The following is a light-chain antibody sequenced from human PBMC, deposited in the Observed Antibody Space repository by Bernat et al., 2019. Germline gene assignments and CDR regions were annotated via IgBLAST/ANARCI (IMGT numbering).Light chain of an antibody. CDR2: GAS. CDR3: QQYHNWPPYT. CDR1: QSVSSN. J-gene: IGKJ2*01. Sequence: EIAMTQAPATLSVSPGERASLSCRASQSVSSNLAWYQHKPGQAPRLLFYGASTRAAGLPARFSASGSGTEFTLTISSLQSEDFAVYYCQQYHNWPPYTFGQGTKLDIK. V-gene: IGKV3-15*01.